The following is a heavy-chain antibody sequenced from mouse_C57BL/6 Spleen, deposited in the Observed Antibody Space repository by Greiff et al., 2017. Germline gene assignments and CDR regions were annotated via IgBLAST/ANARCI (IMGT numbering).Heavy chain of an antibody. CDR1: GFTFSSYA. D-gene: IGHD2-5*01. CDR2: ISDGGSYT. V-gene: IGHV5-4*01. J-gene: IGHJ1*03. Sequence: EVKLMESGGGLVKPGGSLKLSCAASGFTFSSYAMSWVRQTPEKRLEWVATISDGGSYTYYPDNVKGRFTISRDNAKNNLYLQMSHLKSEDTAMYYCAREGSNSPWFDVWGTGTTVTVSS. CDR3: AREGSNSPWFDV.